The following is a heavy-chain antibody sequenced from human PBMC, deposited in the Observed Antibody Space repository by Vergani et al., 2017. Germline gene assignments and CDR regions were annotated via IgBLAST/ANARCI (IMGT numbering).Heavy chain of an antibody. D-gene: IGHD3-22*01. V-gene: IGHV1-8*01. CDR3: ARVLPPYYYDSSDY. Sequence: QVQLVQSGAEVKKPGASMKVSCKASGYTFTSYDINWVRQATGQGLEWMGWMNPNSGNTGYAQKFQGRVTMTRNTSISTAYMELSSLRSEDTAVYYCARVLPPYYYDSSDYWGQGTLVTVSS. J-gene: IGHJ4*02. CDR2: MNPNSGNT. CDR1: GYTFTSYD.